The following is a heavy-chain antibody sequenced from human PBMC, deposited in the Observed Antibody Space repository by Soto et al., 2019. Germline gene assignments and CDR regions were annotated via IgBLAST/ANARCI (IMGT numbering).Heavy chain of an antibody. Sequence: GGSLRLSCAASGFTFSSYGMHWVRQAPGKGLEWVAVIWYDGSNKYYADSVKGRFTISRDNSKNTLYLQMNSLRAEDTAVYYCARDQRVTTYYFDYWGQGTLVTVSS. CDR3: ARDQRVTTYYFDY. D-gene: IGHD2-21*02. CDR2: IWYDGSNK. J-gene: IGHJ4*02. V-gene: IGHV3-33*01. CDR1: GFTFSSYG.